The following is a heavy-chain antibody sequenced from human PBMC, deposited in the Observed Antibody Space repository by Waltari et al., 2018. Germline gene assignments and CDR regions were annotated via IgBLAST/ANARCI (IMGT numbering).Heavy chain of an antibody. D-gene: IGHD1-26*01. CDR2: CVDTRGTT. V-gene: IGHV3-23*01. J-gene: IGHJ4*02. CDR3: AKDITATN. Sequence: EVQLLESGGGLVQPGGSLRLSCAASGFTFSVSDMTWVRQAPGKGLGWVSGCVDTRGTTYYADSVRGRFTISRDNSKNMLYLQMKSLRAEDTAIYYCAKDITATNWGQGTLVTVSS. CDR1: GFTFSVSD.